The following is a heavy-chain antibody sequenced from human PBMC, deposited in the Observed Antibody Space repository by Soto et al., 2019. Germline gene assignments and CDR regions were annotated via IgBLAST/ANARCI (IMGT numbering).Heavy chain of an antibody. CDR2: IWYDGSNK. CDR3: ARDLVVVTAIGPWFDP. CDR1: XXTFSXYG. D-gene: IGHD2-21*02. V-gene: IGHV3-33*01. J-gene: IGHJ5*02. Sequence: QVQLVESGGGVVQPGRSLRLXCAAXXXTFSXYGMHWVRQAPGKGLEWVAVIWYDGSNKYYADSVKGRFTISRDNSKNTLYLQMNSLRAEDTAVYYCARDLVVVTAIGPWFDPWGQGTLVTVSS.